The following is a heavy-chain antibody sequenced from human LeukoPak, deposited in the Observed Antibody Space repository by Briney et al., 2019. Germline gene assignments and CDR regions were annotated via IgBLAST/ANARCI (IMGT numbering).Heavy chain of an antibody. CDR1: GFTFSSYW. V-gene: IGHV3-7*01. CDR2: IKEDGSET. D-gene: IGHD3-10*01. J-gene: IGHJ6*02. Sequence: PGGSLRLSCGASGFTFSSYWMSWVRQAPGKGLEWVANIKEDGSETHYEDSVKGRFTISRDNAKYSLYVQMNSLRAEDTVVYYCARNPWFGEGMGMDVWGQGTTVTVSS. CDR3: ARNPWFGEGMGMDV.